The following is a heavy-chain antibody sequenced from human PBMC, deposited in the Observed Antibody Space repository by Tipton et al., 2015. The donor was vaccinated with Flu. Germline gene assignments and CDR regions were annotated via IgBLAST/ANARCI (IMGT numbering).Heavy chain of an antibody. J-gene: IGHJ4*02. D-gene: IGHD4/OR15-4a*01. Sequence: QLVQSGGGVVQPGRSLRLSCAASGFTFSGYGMHWVRQAPGKGLEWVAVIWYDGSNEYYADSVKGRFTISRDNSKNTLYLQMDSLRAEDTAVYYCARTISATVPSDRNEIDHWGQGTLVTVSS. CDR2: IWYDGSNE. CDR3: ARTISATVPSDRNEIDH. V-gene: IGHV3-33*01. CDR1: GFTFSGYG.